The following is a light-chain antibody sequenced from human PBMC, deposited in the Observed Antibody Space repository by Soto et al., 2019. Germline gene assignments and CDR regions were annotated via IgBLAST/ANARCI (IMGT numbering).Light chain of an antibody. CDR2: DAS. J-gene: IGKJ1*01. CDR3: QQYNSYSPT. V-gene: IGKV1-5*01. Sequence: DTQISQSPSSLSSSLGDRVTITSLASQSISSWLAWYQQKPGKAPKLLIYDASSLESGVPSRFSGSGSGTEFTLTISSLQPDDFATYYCQQYNSYSPTFGQGTNVDIK. CDR1: QSISSW.